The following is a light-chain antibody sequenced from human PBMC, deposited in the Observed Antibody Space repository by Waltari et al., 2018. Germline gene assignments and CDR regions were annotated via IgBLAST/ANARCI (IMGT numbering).Light chain of an antibody. Sequence: EIVLTQSPGSLSSSPGETVTLSCRASQSVSRALAWYQQKPGQAPRLLIFGASNRATGIPDRFSGSGSETDFSLTISRLEPEDFAVYYCQQYVRLPATFGRGTKVEIK. V-gene: IGKV3-20*01. J-gene: IGKJ1*01. CDR3: QQYVRLPAT. CDR1: QSVSRA. CDR2: GAS.